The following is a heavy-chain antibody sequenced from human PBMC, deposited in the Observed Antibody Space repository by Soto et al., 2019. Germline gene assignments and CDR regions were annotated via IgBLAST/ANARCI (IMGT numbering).Heavy chain of an antibody. J-gene: IGHJ5*02. Sequence: QVQLVESGGGVVQPGRSVRLSCVASGFTFSSYAMHWVRQAPGKGLEWVAAISLDGRNENYAASVKGRFNISRDNSKNTMYRQMNKMRTEDTAVYFCAKDGVGVVAVTRWCDPWGLGTLVTVSS. CDR2: ISLDGRNE. V-gene: IGHV3-30-3*02. D-gene: IGHD2-15*01. CDR1: GFTFSSYA. CDR3: AKDGVGVVAVTRWCDP.